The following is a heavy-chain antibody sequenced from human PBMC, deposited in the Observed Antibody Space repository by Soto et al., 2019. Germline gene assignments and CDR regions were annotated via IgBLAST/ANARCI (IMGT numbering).Heavy chain of an antibody. Sequence: EVQLVESGGGLVKPGGSLTLSCAASGFAFSNAWMHWVRQAPGTGLEWVGRIKRKSDGKTTDYAAPVRGRFGISRDDSRNTLHLQMNSLRNEDTAVYYCTTGVNQWLANDYWGQGTLVTVSS. D-gene: IGHD6-19*01. CDR2: IKRKSDGKTT. CDR3: TTGVNQWLANDY. V-gene: IGHV3-15*07. CDR1: GFAFSNAW. J-gene: IGHJ4*02.